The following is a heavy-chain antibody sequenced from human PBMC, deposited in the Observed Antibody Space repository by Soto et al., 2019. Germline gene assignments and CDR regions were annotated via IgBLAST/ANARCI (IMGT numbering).Heavy chain of an antibody. CDR1: GGSISSGGYY. V-gene: IGHV4-31*03. CDR3: ARDAARGYSGYEKRGFDY. Sequence: QVQLQESGPGLVKPSQTLSITCTVSGGSISSGGYYWCWIRQHPGKGLEWIGYIYYSGSTYYNPSINSRVTRSVDTSKNQFSLKLSSVTAADTAVYYCARDAARGYSGYEKRGFDYWGQGTLVNVSS. CDR2: IYYSGST. J-gene: IGHJ4*02. D-gene: IGHD5-12*01.